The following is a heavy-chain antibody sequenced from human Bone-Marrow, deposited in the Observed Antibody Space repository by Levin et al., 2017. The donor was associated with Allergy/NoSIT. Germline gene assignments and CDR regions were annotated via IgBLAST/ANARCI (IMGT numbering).Heavy chain of an antibody. CDR1: GFTFSSYA. V-gene: IGHV3-23*01. CDR2: ISGSGGST. D-gene: IGHD4-17*01. CDR3: AKSYGDYYYYYGMDV. J-gene: IGHJ6*02. Sequence: SGGSLRLSCAASGFTFSSYAMSWVRQAPGKGLEWVSAISGSGGSTYYADSVKGRFTISRDNSKNTLYLQMNSLRAEDTAVYYCAKSYGDYYYYYGMDVWGQGTTATVSS.